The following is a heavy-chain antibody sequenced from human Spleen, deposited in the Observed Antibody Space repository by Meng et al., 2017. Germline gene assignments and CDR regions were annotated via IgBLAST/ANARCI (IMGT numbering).Heavy chain of an antibody. Sequence: GQLQESGPGLGRPSETLSLTCTVSGGSISSGGYYWSWIRQHPGKGLEWIGYIYYSGSTYYNPSLKSRVTISVDTSKNQFSLKLSSVTAADTAVYYCARGPGGLGFDPWGQGTLVTVSS. CDR1: GGSISSGGYY. V-gene: IGHV4-31*03. CDR3: ARGPGGLGFDP. J-gene: IGHJ5*02. CDR2: IYYSGST. D-gene: IGHD1-26*01.